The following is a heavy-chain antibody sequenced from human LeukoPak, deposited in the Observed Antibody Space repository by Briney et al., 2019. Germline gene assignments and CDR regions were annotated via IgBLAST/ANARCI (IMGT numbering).Heavy chain of an antibody. V-gene: IGHV4-59*12. CDR1: GGSISSYY. CDR2: IYYSGST. CDR3: ARSLSTSSNNDAFDI. Sequence: SETLSLTCTVSGGSISSYYWSWIRQPPGKGLEWIGYIYYSGSTNYNPSLKSRVTISVDTSKNRFSLKLSSVTAADTAVYYCARSLSTSSNNDAFDIWGQGTMVTVSS. J-gene: IGHJ3*02. D-gene: IGHD2-2*01.